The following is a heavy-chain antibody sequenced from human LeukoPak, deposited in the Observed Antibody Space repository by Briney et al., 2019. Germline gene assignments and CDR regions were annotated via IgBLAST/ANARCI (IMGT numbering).Heavy chain of an antibody. D-gene: IGHD3-10*01. Sequence: GGSLRLSCTASGFTFGDYAMSWFRQAPGKGLEWVSIIYSGGNSHYADSVKGRFNLSRDTSNNTLYLQMNSLRVEDTAVYYCTRDQAFYGSGSYSWYFDLWGRGTLVTVSS. V-gene: IGHV3-66*01. CDR1: GFTFGDYA. CDR2: IYSGGNS. CDR3: TRDQAFYGSGSYSWYFDL. J-gene: IGHJ2*01.